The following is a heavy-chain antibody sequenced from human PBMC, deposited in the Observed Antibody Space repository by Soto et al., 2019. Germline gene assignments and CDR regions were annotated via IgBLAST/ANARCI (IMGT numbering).Heavy chain of an antibody. CDR3: ARDDAVTASRVYYYGMDV. J-gene: IGHJ6*02. CDR2: IYSGGGT. D-gene: IGHD2-21*02. V-gene: IGHV3-53*01. CDR1: GFTVSSNY. Sequence: EVQLVESGGGLIQPGGSLRLSCAASGFTVSSNYMTWVRQAPGKGLEWVSVIYSGGGTYYADSVKGRFTISRDNSKNTLYLQMNSLRAEDTAVYYCARDDAVTASRVYYYGMDVWGQGTTVTVSS.